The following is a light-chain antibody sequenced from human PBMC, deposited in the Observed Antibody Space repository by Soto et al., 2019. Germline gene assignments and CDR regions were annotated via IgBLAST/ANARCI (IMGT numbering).Light chain of an antibody. CDR3: QQYNSYQYT. CDR1: QSVSHW. V-gene: IGKV1-5*01. CDR2: DAS. Sequence: DIQMTQSPSTLSASVGDRVTITCRASQSVSHWLAWYQQKPGKAPKPLIYDASTLETGLPSRFSGSGSGTDFTLTISSLQPDDFATYYCQQYNSYQYTFGQGTKLEMK. J-gene: IGKJ2*01.